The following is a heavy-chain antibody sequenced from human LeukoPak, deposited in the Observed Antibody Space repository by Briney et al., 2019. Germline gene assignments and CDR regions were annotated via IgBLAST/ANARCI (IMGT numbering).Heavy chain of an antibody. J-gene: IGHJ4*02. CDR3: AIRITMVRGVIYFDY. V-gene: IGHV4-38-2*02. Sequence: SSETLSLTCTVSGYSISSGYYWGWIRQPPGKGLEWIGSIYHSGSTYYNPSLKSRVTISVDRSKNQFSLKLSSVTAADTAVYYCAIRITMVRGVIYFDYWGQGTLVTVSS. CDR1: GYSISSGYY. D-gene: IGHD3-10*01. CDR2: IYHSGST.